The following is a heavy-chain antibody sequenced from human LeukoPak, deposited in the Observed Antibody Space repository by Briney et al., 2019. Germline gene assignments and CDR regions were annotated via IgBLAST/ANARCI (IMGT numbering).Heavy chain of an antibody. D-gene: IGHD3-10*01. J-gene: IGHJ4*02. Sequence: GGSLRLSCATSGFIFSSYWMCWVRQAPGKGLEWVANIKSDGSEEYYGDSVKGRFTISRDNAKNSLYLQMNSPRVEDTAVYYCARGDLWLGHWGQGSLVTVSS. CDR1: GFIFSSYW. CDR2: IKSDGSEE. CDR3: ARGDLWLGH. V-gene: IGHV3-7*01.